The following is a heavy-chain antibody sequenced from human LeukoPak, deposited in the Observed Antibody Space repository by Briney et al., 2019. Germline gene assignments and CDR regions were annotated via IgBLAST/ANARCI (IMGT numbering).Heavy chain of an antibody. V-gene: IGHV4-34*01. CDR3: ARNPYGSGSYYFDY. CDR2: INHKGST. CDR1: GGSFRGYY. J-gene: IGHJ4*02. D-gene: IGHD3-10*01. Sequence: PCETVSLTCAVCGGSFRGYYWRGTRQPPGKGREWIGEINHKGSTNYNPYRKSRVTQSLEPPKNHFSLKLRSVTAADPAVYYCARNPYGSGSYYFDYWGQGTLVTVSS.